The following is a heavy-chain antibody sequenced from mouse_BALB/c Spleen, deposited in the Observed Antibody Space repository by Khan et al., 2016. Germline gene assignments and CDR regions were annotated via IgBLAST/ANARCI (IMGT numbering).Heavy chain of an antibody. CDR3: ARDKGGLLFDY. V-gene: IGHV7-3*02. D-gene: IGHD3-1*01. J-gene: IGHJ2*01. CDR1: GFTFTDYY. CDR2: IRNKANGFTT. Sequence: EVELVESGGGLVQPGGSLRLSCATSGFTFTDYYMNWVRQPPGKALEWLGFIRNKANGFTTEYSASVRGRFTISRDTFQSILYIQMNTLRAEDSGTYYCARDKGGLLFDYWGQGTTLTVSS.